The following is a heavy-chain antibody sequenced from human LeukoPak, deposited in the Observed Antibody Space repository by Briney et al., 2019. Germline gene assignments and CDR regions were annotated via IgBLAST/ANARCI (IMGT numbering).Heavy chain of an antibody. V-gene: IGHV3-69-1*01. CDR2: ISNNNAI. CDR1: GFTFSSYS. D-gene: IGHD2-21*02. Sequence: PGGSLRLSCAASGFTFSSYSMNWVRQSPGKGLEWVSSISNNNAIFYADSVKGRFTISRDNAWSSLSLQMFRLRVEDTAVYYCARENTRGGDLQYWGQGVRVTVSS. J-gene: IGHJ4*02. CDR3: ARENTRGGDLQY.